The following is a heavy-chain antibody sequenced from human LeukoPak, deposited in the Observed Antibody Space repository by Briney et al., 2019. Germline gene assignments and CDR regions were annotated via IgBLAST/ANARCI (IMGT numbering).Heavy chain of an antibody. CDR3: ARHLLSLMVRGVKNAFDI. D-gene: IGHD3-10*01. Sequence: PSETLSLTCTVSGGSISSSSYYWGWIRQPPGKGLEWIGSINYSGSTNYNSSLKSRVTISVDTSKNQFSLKLSSVTAADTAVYYCARHLLSLMVRGVKNAFDIWGQGTMVTVSS. V-gene: IGHV4-39*01. CDR1: GGSISSSSYY. CDR2: INYSGST. J-gene: IGHJ3*02.